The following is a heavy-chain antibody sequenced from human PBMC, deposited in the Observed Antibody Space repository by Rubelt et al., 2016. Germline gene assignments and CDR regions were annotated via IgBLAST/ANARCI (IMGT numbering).Heavy chain of an antibody. CDR1: GGSISSSSYY. J-gene: IGHJ6*03. V-gene: IGHV4-39*01. CDR2: IYYSGST. Sequence: QLQLQESGPGLVKPSETLSLTCTVSGGSISSSSYYWGWIRQPPGKGLEWIGSIYYSGSTYYNPSLKSRVTISVDTSKNQFSLKLSSVTAADTAVYYCASYGSGKFFVMDVWGKGTTVTVSS. D-gene: IGHD3-10*01. CDR3: ASYGSGKFFVMDV.